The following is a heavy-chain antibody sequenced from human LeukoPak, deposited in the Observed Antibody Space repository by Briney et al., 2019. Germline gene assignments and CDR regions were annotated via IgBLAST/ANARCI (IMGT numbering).Heavy chain of an antibody. CDR1: GFTFSSSA. V-gene: IGHV3-64D*09. CDR2: INSNGGRT. Sequence: GGSLRLSCSASGFTFSSSAMHWVRQAPGKGLEYVSAINSNGGRTYYADSVKGRFTISRDNSKNTLYLQMSSLRVDDTAVYYCVKDLYYDNSGYYSGAFDYWGQGTLVTVSS. J-gene: IGHJ4*02. CDR3: VKDLYYDNSGYYSGAFDY. D-gene: IGHD3-22*01.